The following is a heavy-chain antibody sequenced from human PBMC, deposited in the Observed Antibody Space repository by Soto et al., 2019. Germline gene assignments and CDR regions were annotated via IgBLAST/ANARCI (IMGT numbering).Heavy chain of an antibody. CDR3: ASERVLRYFDWHFDY. Sequence: SVKVSCKASGGTFSSYAISWVRQAPGQGLEWMGGIIPIFGTANYAQKFQGRVTITADESTSTAYMELSSLRSEDTAVYYCASERVLRYFDWHFDYWGQGTLVTVSS. V-gene: IGHV1-69*13. CDR1: GGTFSSYA. D-gene: IGHD3-9*01. CDR2: IIPIFGTA. J-gene: IGHJ4*02.